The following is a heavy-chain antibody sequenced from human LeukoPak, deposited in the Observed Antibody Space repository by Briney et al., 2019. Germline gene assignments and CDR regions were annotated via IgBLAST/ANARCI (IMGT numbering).Heavy chain of an antibody. CDR2: IWYDGSNK. CDR1: GFTFSSYG. J-gene: IGHJ4*02. CDR3: AKALAARPLDY. Sequence: GGSLRLSCAASGFTFSSYGMHWVRQAPGKGLEWVAVIWYDGSNKYYADSVKGRFTISRDNSKNTLYLQMNSLRAEDTAVYYCAKALAARPLDYWGQGTLVTVSS. V-gene: IGHV3-33*06. D-gene: IGHD6-6*01.